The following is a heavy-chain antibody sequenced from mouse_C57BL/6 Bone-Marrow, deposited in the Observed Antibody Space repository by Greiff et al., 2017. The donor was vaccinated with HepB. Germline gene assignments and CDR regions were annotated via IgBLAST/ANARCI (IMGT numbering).Heavy chain of an antibody. J-gene: IGHJ2*01. V-gene: IGHV1-82*01. CDR3: AREGFSDY. Sequence: VQLQQSGPELVKPGASVKISCKASGYAFSSSWMNWVKQRPGKGLEWIGRIYPGDGDTNYNGKFKGKATLNADKSSSTAYMQLSSLTSEDSAVYFCAREGFSDYWGQGTTLIVSS. CDR1: GYAFSSSW. CDR2: IYPGDGDT.